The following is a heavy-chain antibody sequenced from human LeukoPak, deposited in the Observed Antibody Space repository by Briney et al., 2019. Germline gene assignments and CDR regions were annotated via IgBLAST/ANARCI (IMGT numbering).Heavy chain of an antibody. CDR2: ISGSGDRI. D-gene: IGHD3-10*01. Sequence: PGGSLRLSCAASGFTFNDYYMSWIRQAPGEGLEWISYISGSGDRIYYADSVKGRFTISRDNAKNSLYLQMNSLRAEDTAVYYCASLYGSGPNWFDPWGQGTLVTVSS. CDR3: ASLYGSGPNWFDP. J-gene: IGHJ5*02. CDR1: GFTFNDYY. V-gene: IGHV3-11*04.